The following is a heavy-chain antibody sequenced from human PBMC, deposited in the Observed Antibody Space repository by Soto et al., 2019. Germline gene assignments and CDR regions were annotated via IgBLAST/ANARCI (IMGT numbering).Heavy chain of an antibody. CDR3: ALSKLGATDYYGMDV. Sequence: QVQLQASGPGLVKPSETLSLTCTGSGDSISSYYWSWIRQPPGKALEWIVYIYESRSTNDNPSLKRRVTITVDPSTDQSALKLSSVTATYTAVYYCALSKLGATDYYGMDVWGQGTTVTVSS. D-gene: IGHD1-26*01. CDR1: GDSISSYY. V-gene: IGHV4-59*12. J-gene: IGHJ6*02. CDR2: IYESRST.